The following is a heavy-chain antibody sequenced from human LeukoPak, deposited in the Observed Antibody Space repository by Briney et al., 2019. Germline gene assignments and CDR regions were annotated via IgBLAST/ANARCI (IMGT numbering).Heavy chain of an antibody. V-gene: IGHV1-2*02. Sequence: GASVKVSCKASGYTFTGYCMHWVRQAPGQGLEWMGWINPNSGGTNYAQKFQGRVTMTRDTSISTAYMELSRLRSDDTAVYYCARIMDYYGSYAFDIWGQGTMVTVSS. CDR2: INPNSGGT. J-gene: IGHJ3*02. CDR3: ARIMDYYGSYAFDI. D-gene: IGHD3-10*01. CDR1: GYTFTGYC.